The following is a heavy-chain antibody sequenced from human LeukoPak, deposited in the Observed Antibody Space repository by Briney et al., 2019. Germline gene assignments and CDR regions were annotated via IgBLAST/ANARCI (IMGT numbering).Heavy chain of an antibody. CDR1: GFSFSESY. J-gene: IGHJ4*02. Sequence: GGSLRLSCAASGFSFSESYMRWIRQTPGRGLEWVAYISGSGSSLYYADAVKGRFTISRDNARNPLYLYMSSLRADDTAVFYCARGKRRFDYWGQGTLVTVSS. CDR2: ISGSGSSL. CDR3: ARGKRRFDY. V-gene: IGHV3-11*01.